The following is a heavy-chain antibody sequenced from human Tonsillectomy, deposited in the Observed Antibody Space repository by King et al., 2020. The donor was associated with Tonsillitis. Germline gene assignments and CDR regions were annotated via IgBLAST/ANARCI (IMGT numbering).Heavy chain of an antibody. J-gene: IGHJ6*03. D-gene: IGHD3-3*01. CDR3: AKREPDSSFWSGYSGPYYYYMDV. CDR2: ISGSGGST. V-gene: IGHV3-23*04. Sequence: VQLVESGGGLVQPGGSLRLSCAASGFTFSSYAMSWVRQAPGKGLEWVSAISGSGGSTYYADSVKGRFTISRDNSKNTLYLQMNSLRAEDTAVYYCAKREPDSSFWSGYSGPYYYYMDVWGKGTTVTVSS. CDR1: GFTFSSYA.